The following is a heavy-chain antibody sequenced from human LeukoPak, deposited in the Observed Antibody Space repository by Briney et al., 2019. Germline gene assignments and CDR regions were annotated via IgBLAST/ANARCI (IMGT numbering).Heavy chain of an antibody. D-gene: IGHD2/OR15-2a*01. Sequence: PGGSLRLSCAASGFTFSTYTMHWVRQAPGKGLEWVSSISSRSSYIYYADSVKGRLTISRDNAYNSLYLQMNSLRAEDTAVYFCARESGSSNSIDIWGQGTMVTVSS. CDR2: ISSRSSYI. J-gene: IGHJ3*02. V-gene: IGHV3-21*01. CDR3: ARESGSSNSIDI. CDR1: GFTFSTYT.